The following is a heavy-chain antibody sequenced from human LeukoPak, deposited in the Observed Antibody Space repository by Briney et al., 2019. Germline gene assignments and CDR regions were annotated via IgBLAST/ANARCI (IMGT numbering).Heavy chain of an antibody. CDR1: GFTFSNSS. Sequence: GGSLRLSCAASGFTFSNSSMSWVRQAPGKGLEWFSTLSGSGITTYYADSVKGRFTISRDNSKNTLYLQMNSLRAEDTAVYYCAKGIYSSGWSYFDYWGHGTLVTVSS. D-gene: IGHD6-19*01. CDR3: AKGIYSSGWSYFDY. CDR2: LSGSGITT. V-gene: IGHV3-23*01. J-gene: IGHJ4*01.